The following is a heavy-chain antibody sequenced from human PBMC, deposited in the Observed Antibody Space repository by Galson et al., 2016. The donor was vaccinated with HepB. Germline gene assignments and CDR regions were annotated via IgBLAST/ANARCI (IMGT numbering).Heavy chain of an antibody. CDR1: GFMFDNYA. V-gene: IGHV3-9*01. Sequence: SLRLSCATSGFMFDNYAMHWVRQAPGRGLEWVSGISWNTHSIGYADPVTGRFTISRDNTKNSLYLQMNSLRPEDTAFYYCAKDLGSGSYDAFDMWGRGTMVTVSS. J-gene: IGHJ3*02. D-gene: IGHD3-10*01. CDR2: ISWNTHSI. CDR3: AKDLGSGSYDAFDM.